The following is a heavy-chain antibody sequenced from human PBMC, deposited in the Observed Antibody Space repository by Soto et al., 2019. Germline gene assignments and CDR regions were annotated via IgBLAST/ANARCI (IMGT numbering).Heavy chain of an antibody. Sequence: ASVKVSCKASGYTFTGYYMHWVRQAPGQGLEWMGGINPNSGGTNYAQKFQGWVTMTRDTSISTAYMELSRLRSDDTAVYYCARDFSEQLVTTEDYYYYDGMDVWGQGTTVTVSS. CDR3: ARDFSEQLVTTEDYYYYDGMDV. J-gene: IGHJ6*02. V-gene: IGHV1-2*04. CDR1: GYTFTGYY. CDR2: INPNSGGT. D-gene: IGHD6-13*01.